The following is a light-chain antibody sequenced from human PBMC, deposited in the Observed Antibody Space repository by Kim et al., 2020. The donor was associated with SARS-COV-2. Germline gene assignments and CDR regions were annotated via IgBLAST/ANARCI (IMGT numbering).Light chain of an antibody. V-gene: IGKV1-17*01. CDR2: AAF. J-gene: IGKJ2*01. Sequence: SASVGDRVTIPCRASQGVRNNLGWYQHKPGNAPKRLIYAAFNLQTGVPSRFSGSGSGTEFTLTITSLQPDDFATYYCLQYYTYPYTFGQGTKLEIK. CDR3: LQYYTYPYT. CDR1: QGVRNN.